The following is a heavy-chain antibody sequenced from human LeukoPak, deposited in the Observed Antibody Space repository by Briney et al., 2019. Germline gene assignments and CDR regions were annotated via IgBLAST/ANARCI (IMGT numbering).Heavy chain of an antibody. Sequence: PSETLSLTCAVSGGSISSGGYSWSSIRQPPGKGLEWIGYIYHSGSTYYNPSLKSRVTISVDRSKNQFSLKLSSVTAADTAVYYCARVLSPDAAFDIWGQGTMVTVSS. CDR3: ARVLSPDAAFDI. D-gene: IGHD3-10*01. CDR1: GGSISSGGYS. CDR2: IYHSGST. J-gene: IGHJ3*02. V-gene: IGHV4-30-2*01.